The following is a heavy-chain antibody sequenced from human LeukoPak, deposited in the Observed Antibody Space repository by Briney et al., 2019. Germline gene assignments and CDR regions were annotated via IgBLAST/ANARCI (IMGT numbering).Heavy chain of an antibody. Sequence: ASVKVSCKASGYTFTSYYMHWVRQAQGQGREWMGVINPRGGSTSYAQKFQGRVTMTRDTSTSTVYMELSSLRSEYTAVYYCASFGFHSSGYYLRDWGQGTLVTVSS. CDR2: INPRGGST. J-gene: IGHJ4*02. D-gene: IGHD3-22*01. V-gene: IGHV1-46*01. CDR3: ASFGFHSSGYYLRD. CDR1: GYTFTSYY.